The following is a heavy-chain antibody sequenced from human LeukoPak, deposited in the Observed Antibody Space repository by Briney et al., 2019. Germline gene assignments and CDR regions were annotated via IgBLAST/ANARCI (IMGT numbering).Heavy chain of an antibody. CDR2: INPNSGGT. D-gene: IGHD1-26*01. J-gene: IGHJ6*03. CDR1: GYTFTGYY. CDR3: ARIVGATPYYYYYMDV. Sequence: ASVKVSCKASGYTFTGYYMHWVRQAPGQGLEWMGWINPNSGGTNYAQKFQGRVTMTRDTSISTAYMELSRLRSDGTAVYYCARIVGATPYYYYYMDVWGKGTTVTVSS. V-gene: IGHV1-2*02.